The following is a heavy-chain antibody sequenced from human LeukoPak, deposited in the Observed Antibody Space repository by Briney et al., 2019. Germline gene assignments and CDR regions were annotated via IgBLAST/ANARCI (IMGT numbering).Heavy chain of an antibody. V-gene: IGHV3-23*01. CDR1: GFTFSSYA. J-gene: IGHJ5*02. Sequence: GGSLRLSCTASGFTFSSYAMSWVRQAPGKGLEWVSAISGSGGSTYYADSVKGRFTISRDHSKNTLYLQMNSLRAEDTAVYYCAKDGGYYDYVWGSYSLDPWGQGTLVTVSS. CDR2: ISGSGGST. D-gene: IGHD3-16*01. CDR3: AKDGGYYDYVWGSYSLDP.